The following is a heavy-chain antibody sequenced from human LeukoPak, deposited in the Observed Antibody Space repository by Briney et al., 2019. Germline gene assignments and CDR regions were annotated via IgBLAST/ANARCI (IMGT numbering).Heavy chain of an antibody. V-gene: IGHV3-23*01. CDR3: ATVDDIVATIYFDY. CDR1: GFTFSSYA. D-gene: IGHD5-12*01. J-gene: IGHJ4*02. Sequence: GGSLRLSCAASGFTFSSYAMSWVRQAPGKGLEWVSVITDSGGSTYYADSVKGRFTISRDNSKNTLYLQMNSLRAEDTAVYYCATVDDIVATIYFDYWGQGTLVTVSS. CDR2: ITDSGGST.